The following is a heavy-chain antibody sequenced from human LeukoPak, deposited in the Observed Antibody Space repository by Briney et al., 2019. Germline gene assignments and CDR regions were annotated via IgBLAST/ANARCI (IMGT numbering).Heavy chain of an antibody. Sequence: PSETLSLTCAVYGESFSGYYWSWIRQPPGKGLEWIGEINHSGSTNYNPSLKSRVTISVDTSKNQFSLQLSSVTAADTAVYYCARFSEEGDAFDIWGQGTMVTVSS. J-gene: IGHJ3*02. CDR1: GESFSGYY. V-gene: IGHV4-34*01. D-gene: IGHD6-19*01. CDR2: INHSGST. CDR3: ARFSEEGDAFDI.